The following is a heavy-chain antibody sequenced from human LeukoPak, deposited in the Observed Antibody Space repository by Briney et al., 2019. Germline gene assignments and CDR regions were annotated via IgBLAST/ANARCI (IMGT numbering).Heavy chain of an antibody. CDR1: GFAFSAYE. D-gene: IGHD3-22*01. V-gene: IGHV3-48*03. J-gene: IGHJ4*02. Sequence: GGSLRLSCAASGFAFSAYEMNRVSQAPGRGLEWVSYIAGSDTRTYYADSVKGRFTIFRDNTKNSLYLQMNSLRVEDTGLYCTTLGYHLDSWGQGTLVTDSS. CDR2: IAGSDTRT. CDR3: TTLGYHLDS.